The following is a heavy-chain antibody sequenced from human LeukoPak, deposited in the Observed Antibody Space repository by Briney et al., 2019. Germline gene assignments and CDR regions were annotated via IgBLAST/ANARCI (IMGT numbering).Heavy chain of an antibody. D-gene: IGHD3-22*01. Sequence: PGGSLRLSCAASGFTFSSYSMNWARQAPGKGLEWVANIKQDGSEKYYVDSVKGRFTISRDNAKNSLYLQMNSLRAEDTAVYYCARDLYRIVVVPHYFDYWGQGTLVTVSS. CDR1: GFTFSSYS. CDR3: ARDLYRIVVVPHYFDY. J-gene: IGHJ4*02. V-gene: IGHV3-7*01. CDR2: IKQDGSEK.